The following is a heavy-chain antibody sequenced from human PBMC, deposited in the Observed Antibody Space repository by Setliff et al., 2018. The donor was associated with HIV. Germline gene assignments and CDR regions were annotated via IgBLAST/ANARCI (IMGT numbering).Heavy chain of an antibody. D-gene: IGHD6-19*01. CDR1: GFTFSSYA. Sequence: PGGSLRLSCAASGFTFSSYAMSWVRQAPGKGLEWVSGISASGGSIYYADSVKGRFTISRDNSKNTLYPQMSSLRAEDTAVYYCAKGGANGWYGGYFQHWGQGTLVTVSS. CDR2: ISASGGSI. CDR3: AKGGANGWYGGYFQH. J-gene: IGHJ1*01. V-gene: IGHV3-23*01.